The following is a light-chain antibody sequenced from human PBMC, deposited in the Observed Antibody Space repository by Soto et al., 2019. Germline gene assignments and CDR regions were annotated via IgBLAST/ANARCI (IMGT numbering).Light chain of an antibody. CDR1: GSDVGGYYY. CDR2: DVS. J-gene: IGLJ2*01. V-gene: IGLV2-14*01. Sequence: QSVLTQPASVSGSPGQSITISCTGTGSDVGGYYYVSWYQQSSGKAPKLMIYDVSNRPSGVSNRFSGSKSGNTASLTISGLQAEDEADYYCISYTSSSTLVFGGGTKLTVL. CDR3: ISYTSSSTLV.